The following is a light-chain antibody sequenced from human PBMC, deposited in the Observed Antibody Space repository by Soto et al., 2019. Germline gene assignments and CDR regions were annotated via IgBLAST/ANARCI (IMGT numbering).Light chain of an antibody. V-gene: IGKV3-11*01. J-gene: IGKJ4*01. CDR1: RSVSGF. CDR2: DAS. Sequence: EVVLTQSPATLSLSPGERATLSCRASRSVSGFLDWLQQKPGQAPRLLIYDASKRATGIPDRFSGSGSETHFTLTISSLEPEDFAVYYCQQRDRWPLTFGEGTKVDIK. CDR3: QQRDRWPLT.